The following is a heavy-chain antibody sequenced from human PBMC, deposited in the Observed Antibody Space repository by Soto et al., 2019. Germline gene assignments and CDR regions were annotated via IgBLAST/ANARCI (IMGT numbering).Heavy chain of an antibody. J-gene: IGHJ1*01. CDR2: IHYRENT. V-gene: IGHV4-59*08. Sequence: SETLSLTCIVSGDSITSYYWSWIRQSPGKGLEYIGDIHYRENTKYNPSLTSRVSISVDTAKNEVSLKLTSVTAADTAVYFCARLGAYYQAMDSWGQGTLVTVSS. CDR3: ARLGAYYQAMDS. CDR1: GDSITSYY. D-gene: IGHD3-22*01.